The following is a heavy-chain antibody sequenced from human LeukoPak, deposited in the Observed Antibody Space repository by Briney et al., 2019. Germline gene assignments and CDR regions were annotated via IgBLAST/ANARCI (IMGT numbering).Heavy chain of an antibody. J-gene: IGHJ4*02. CDR3: ARTYGDYDLFDY. CDR1: GGSFSGYY. V-gene: IGHV4-34*01. Sequence: SETLSLTCAVYGGSFSGYYWSWIRQPPGKGLEWIGEINHSGSTNYNPSLKSRVTISVDTSKNQFSLKLSSVTAADTAVYYCARTYGDYDLFDYWGQGTLVTVSS. CDR2: INHSGST. D-gene: IGHD4-17*01.